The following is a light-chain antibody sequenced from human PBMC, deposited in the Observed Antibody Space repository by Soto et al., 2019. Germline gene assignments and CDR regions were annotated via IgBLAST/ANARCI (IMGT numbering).Light chain of an antibody. CDR2: DAS. CDR3: QQRSNWPPWT. V-gene: IGKV3-11*01. Sequence: EIVLTQSPATLSLSPGERATLSCRASQSVSSYLAWYQQKPGQAPRLLIYDASNRATGSPARLSGGGSGTDFPLHIISLVPEDFAVYYCQQRSNWPPWTFGQGTKVEIK. J-gene: IGKJ1*01. CDR1: QSVSSY.